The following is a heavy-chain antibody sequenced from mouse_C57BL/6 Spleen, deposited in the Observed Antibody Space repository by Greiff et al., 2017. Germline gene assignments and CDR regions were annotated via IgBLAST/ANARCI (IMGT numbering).Heavy chain of an antibody. CDR2: IYPGSGST. J-gene: IGHJ4*01. V-gene: IGHV1-55*01. D-gene: IGHD3-2*02. Sequence: LQESGAELVKPGASVKMSCKASGYTFTSYWITWVKQRPGQGLEWIGDIYPGSGSTNYNEKFKSKATLTVDTSSSTAYLQLSSLTSEDSAVYYCAGGSSGYAYYAMDYWGQGTSVTVSS. CDR1: GYTFTSYW. CDR3: AGGSSGYAYYAMDY.